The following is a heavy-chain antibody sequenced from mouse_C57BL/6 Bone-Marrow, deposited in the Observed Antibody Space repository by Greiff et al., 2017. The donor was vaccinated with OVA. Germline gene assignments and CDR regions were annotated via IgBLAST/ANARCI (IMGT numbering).Heavy chain of an antibody. D-gene: IGHD1-1*01. CDR1: GYTFTSYW. CDR2: IDPSDSYT. CDR3: ARRITTVVRRGSLYWYFDV. J-gene: IGHJ1*03. V-gene: IGHV1-69*01. Sequence: QVQLQQSGAELVMPGASVKLSCKASGYTFTSYWMHWVKQRPGQGLEWIGEIDPSDSYTNYNQKFKGKSTLTVDKSSSTAYMQLSSLTSEDSAVYDCARRITTVVRRGSLYWYFDVWGTGTTVTVSS.